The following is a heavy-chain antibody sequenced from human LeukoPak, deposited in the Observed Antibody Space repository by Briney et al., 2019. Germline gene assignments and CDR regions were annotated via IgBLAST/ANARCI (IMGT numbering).Heavy chain of an antibody. V-gene: IGHV1-2*02. CDR3: ARGWGDYYDSSGYFHAFDI. J-gene: IGHJ3*02. CDR2: INPNSGGT. D-gene: IGHD3-22*01. CDR1: GYTFTGYY. Sequence: ASVKVSCKASGYTFTGYYIHWVRQAPGQGLEWMGWINPNSGGTNSAQKFQDRVTMTRDTSISTAYMELGRLRSDDTAVYYCARGWGDYYDSSGYFHAFDIWGQGTMVTVSS.